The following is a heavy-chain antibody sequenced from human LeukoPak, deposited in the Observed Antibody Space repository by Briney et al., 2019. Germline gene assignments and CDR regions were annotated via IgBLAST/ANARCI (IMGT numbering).Heavy chain of an antibody. Sequence: GASVKVSFKSSGYTFTNFYLHWVRQAPGQGLEWMGWINPNSGGTNYAQRFQVRVTMTRDTSTSTDYMELRRLRSDETALYYCARGPIAAAEPDFSWGQGTLVTVSS. D-gene: IGHD6-13*01. CDR2: INPNSGGT. CDR1: GYTFTNFY. V-gene: IGHV1-2*02. J-gene: IGHJ4*02. CDR3: ARGPIAAAEPDFS.